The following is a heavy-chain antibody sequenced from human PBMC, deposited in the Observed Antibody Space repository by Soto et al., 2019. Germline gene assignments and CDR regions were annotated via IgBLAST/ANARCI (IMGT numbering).Heavy chain of an antibody. CDR1: GLSLSSSGVG. CDR2: IYWDDDK. J-gene: IGHJ4*02. Sequence: QITLKESGPALVKPTQTLTLTCTFSGLSLSSSGVGVGWIRQPPGKALEGLALIYWDDDKRYSPSLKSRLTITKDTSKNQVVLTMTNMDPVDTATYYCAHTKGYCSSTSCKDAKGGFDYWGQGTLVTVSS. CDR3: AHTKGYCSSTSCKDAKGGFDY. D-gene: IGHD2-2*01. V-gene: IGHV2-5*02.